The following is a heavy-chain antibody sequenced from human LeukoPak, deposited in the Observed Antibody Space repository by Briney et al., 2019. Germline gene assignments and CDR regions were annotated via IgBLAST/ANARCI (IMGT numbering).Heavy chain of an antibody. Sequence: SETLSLTCTVSGVSISNSSYSWGWLRQPPGKGLEWIGSIYYSGSTYYNPSPKSRATISVETSKNQFSLKLSSVTAADTAVYYCASHSSYVSPFRSWGRGPLVTVSP. CDR1: GVSISNSSYS. V-gene: IGHV4-39*01. CDR2: IYYSGST. CDR3: ASHSSYVSPFRS. D-gene: IGHD3-10*02. J-gene: IGHJ5*02.